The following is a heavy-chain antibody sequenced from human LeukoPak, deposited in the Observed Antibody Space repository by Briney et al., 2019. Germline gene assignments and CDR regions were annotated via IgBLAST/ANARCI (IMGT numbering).Heavy chain of an antibody. CDR1: GFTFSSYA. V-gene: IGHV3-23*01. D-gene: IGHD5-12*01. CDR3: ARGGEYSDLLAY. J-gene: IGHJ4*02. CDR2: ISGSGGST. Sequence: GGSLRLSCAASGFTFSSYAMSWVRQAPGKGLEWVSAISGSGGSTYYADSVKGRFTISRDNSKNTLYLQMNSLRVEDTAVYYCARGGEYSDLLAYWGQGTLVTISS.